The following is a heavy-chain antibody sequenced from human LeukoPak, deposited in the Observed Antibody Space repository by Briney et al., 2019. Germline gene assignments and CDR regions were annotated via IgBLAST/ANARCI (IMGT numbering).Heavy chain of an antibody. J-gene: IGHJ2*01. CDR1: GGSISSYY. D-gene: IGHD4-11*01. CDR3: ARGQFQEDV. V-gene: IGHV4-34*01. Sequence: SSETLSLTCTVSGGSISSYYWNWIRQPPGQGLEWIGEINHSGSTNYNPSLKSRVTISVDTSKNQFSLKLGSVTAADTAVYYCARGQFQEDVWGRGTLVTVSS. CDR2: INHSGST.